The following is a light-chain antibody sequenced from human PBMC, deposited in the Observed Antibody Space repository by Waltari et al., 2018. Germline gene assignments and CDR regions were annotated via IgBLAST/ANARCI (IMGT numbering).Light chain of an antibody. CDR3: QHYNSFSALFT. CDR1: QSISRW. V-gene: IGKV1-5*03. CDR2: KAS. Sequence: DIQMTQSPSPVSASVGDRVTITCRASQSISRWLAWYQQKPGKAPKILIHKASSLQSGVPSRFSGSGSGTEFTLNITSLQPDDFATYYCQHYNSFSALFTFGPGTQVDIK. J-gene: IGKJ3*01.